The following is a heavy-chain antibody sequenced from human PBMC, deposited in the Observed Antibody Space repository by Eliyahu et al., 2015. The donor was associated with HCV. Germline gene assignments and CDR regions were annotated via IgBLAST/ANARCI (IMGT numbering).Heavy chain of an antibody. CDR2: IKSKADAGTT. Sequence: EVQLVESGGGLVKPGGSLRLSCTASGFTFSSAWXTWVRQAPGKGLEWVGRIKSKADAGTTDYASPVKGRFTISRDDSKNTLYLQMNSLETEDTAVYYCLADIPGGNYPFDYWGQGTLVTVSS. D-gene: IGHD1-26*01. V-gene: IGHV3-15*01. CDR1: GFTFSSAW. CDR3: LADIPGGNYPFDY. J-gene: IGHJ4*02.